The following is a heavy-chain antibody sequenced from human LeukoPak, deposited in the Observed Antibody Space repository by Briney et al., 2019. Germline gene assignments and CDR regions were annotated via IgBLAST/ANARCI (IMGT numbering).Heavy chain of an antibody. CDR2: IYTSGST. CDR1: GGSISNVSYY. CDR3: ARGSGYYYVDFDY. Sequence: SETLSLTCSVSGGSISNVSYYRSWTRQPAGKGLEWIGRIYTSGSTNYNPSLKSRVTISVDTSKNQFSLRLSSVNAADTAVYYCARGSGYYYVDFDYWGQGTLVTVSS. J-gene: IGHJ4*02. V-gene: IGHV4-61*02. D-gene: IGHD3-22*01.